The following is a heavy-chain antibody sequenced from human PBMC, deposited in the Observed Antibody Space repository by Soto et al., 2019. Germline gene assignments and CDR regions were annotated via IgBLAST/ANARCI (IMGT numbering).Heavy chain of an antibody. V-gene: IGHV3-11*01. CDR1: GFTFSDYY. D-gene: IGHD2-15*01. J-gene: IGHJ4*02. Sequence: GGSLRLSCAASGFTFSDYYMTWIRQAPGKGLEWVSYIDNGGTIKYYADSVKGRFTISRDNTKNSLSLQMNSLGAEDTAIYYCARIEGDCSGGSCYSGGFDYWGQGALVTVSS. CDR3: ARIEGDCSGGSCYSGGFDY. CDR2: IDNGGTIK.